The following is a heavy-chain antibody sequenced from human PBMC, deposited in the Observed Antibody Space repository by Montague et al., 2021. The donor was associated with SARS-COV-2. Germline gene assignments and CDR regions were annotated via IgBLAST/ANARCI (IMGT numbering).Heavy chain of an antibody. CDR3: ATYYDILTGYYIDAFDI. Sequence: SETLSLTCTVSGGSISSSSYYWGWIRQPPGKGLEWIGCIYYSGSTYYNSSLKSRVTISVDTSKNQFSLKLSSVTAADTAVYYCATYYDILTGYYIDAFDIWGQGTMVTVSS. CDR1: GGSISSSSYY. CDR2: IYYSGST. V-gene: IGHV4-39*01. J-gene: IGHJ3*02. D-gene: IGHD3-9*01.